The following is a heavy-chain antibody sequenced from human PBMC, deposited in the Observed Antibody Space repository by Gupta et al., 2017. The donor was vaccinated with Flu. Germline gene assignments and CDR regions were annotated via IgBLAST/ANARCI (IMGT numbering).Heavy chain of an antibody. D-gene: IGHD5-12*01. CDR1: GYTFTDYY. Sequence: QAQLVQSGAEVKKPGASVKVSCKASGYTFTDYYIVWFRQAPGQGLEYMGWMYPNSGATNSPQKFRNRLTMTRDTSITTAYMELSGLESDDTAIYYCAREPPYIGHNWVYFDYWGQGTLVSVSP. CDR2: MYPNSGAT. V-gene: IGHV1-2*02. J-gene: IGHJ4*02. CDR3: AREPPYIGHNWVYFDY.